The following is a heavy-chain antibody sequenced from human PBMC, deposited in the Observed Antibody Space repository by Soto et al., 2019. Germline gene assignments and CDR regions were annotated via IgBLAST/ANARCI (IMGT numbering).Heavy chain of an antibody. D-gene: IGHD1-1*01. CDR2: NHPSGST. V-gene: IGHV4-34*01. CDR3: ARGRDGYKVGNV. CDR1: GGSLSDYY. J-gene: IGHJ6*02. Sequence: QVQLQQWGAGLLKPSETLSLTCAVSGGSLSDYYWPWIRQSPGKGLEWIGENHPSGSTYYNPSLRSRVTISVDTSKNQFSLKLTSLTAADTAIYYCARGRDGYKVGNVWGHGTAVTVSS.